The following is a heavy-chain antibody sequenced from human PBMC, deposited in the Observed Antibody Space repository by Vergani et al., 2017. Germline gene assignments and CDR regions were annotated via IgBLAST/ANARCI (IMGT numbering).Heavy chain of an antibody. D-gene: IGHD1-1*01. CDR1: GFSFSDYG. CDR2: ISYDGNKK. Sequence: QVQLVESGGGEVQPGRSLRLSCSAAGFSFSDYGVHWVRQAPGKGLEWGSVISYDGNKKNYAESVKGRFTISRDNSKNTLYLEMNALRAEDTAVYYCARDFLTRVTTLDYYYMGVWGKGTTVTVSS. J-gene: IGHJ6*03. V-gene: IGHV3-30*03. CDR3: ARDFLTRVTTLDYYYMGV.